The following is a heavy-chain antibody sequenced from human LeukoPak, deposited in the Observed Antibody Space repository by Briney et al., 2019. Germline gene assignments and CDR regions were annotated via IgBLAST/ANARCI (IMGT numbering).Heavy chain of an antibody. D-gene: IGHD3-9*01. V-gene: IGHV3-23*01. CDR2: ISGSGGST. J-gene: IGHJ4*02. CDR3: AKHKGYFDWLALDY. Sequence: PGRSLRLSCAASGFTFSSYGMSWVRQAPGKGLEWVSAISGSGGSTYYADSVKGRFTIPRDNSKNTLYLQMNSLRAEDTAVYYCAKHKGYFDWLALDYWGQGTLVTVSS. CDR1: GFTFSSYG.